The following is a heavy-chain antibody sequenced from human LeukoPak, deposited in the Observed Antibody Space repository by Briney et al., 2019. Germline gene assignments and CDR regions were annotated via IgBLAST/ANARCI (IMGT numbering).Heavy chain of an antibody. Sequence: SVKVSCKASGGTFSSYAISWVRQAPGQGLEWMGGIIPIFGTANYAQKFQGRVTITADKSTSTAYMELSSLRSEDTAVYYCARGVLRYFDWLLPPGAYYFDYWGQGTLVTVSS. V-gene: IGHV1-69*06. CDR1: GGTFSSYA. D-gene: IGHD3-9*01. CDR3: ARGVLRYFDWLLPPGAYYFDY. CDR2: IIPIFGTA. J-gene: IGHJ4*02.